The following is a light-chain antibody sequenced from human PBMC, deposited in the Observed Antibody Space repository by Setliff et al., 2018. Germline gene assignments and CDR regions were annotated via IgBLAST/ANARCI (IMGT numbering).Light chain of an antibody. J-gene: IGLJ1*01. Sequence: QSVLARPASVSGSPGQSITISCTGTSDDVGGYDYVSWFQQFPDEAPKLMIYDVTKRPSRVPGRFSGSKAGNTASLTISGLQTEDEADYYCSSYARGNFVFGTGTKVTVL. CDR3: SSYARGNFV. CDR2: DVT. V-gene: IGLV2-14*01. CDR1: SDDVGGYDY.